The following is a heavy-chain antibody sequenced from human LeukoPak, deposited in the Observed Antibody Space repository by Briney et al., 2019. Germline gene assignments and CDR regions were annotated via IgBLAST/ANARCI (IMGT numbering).Heavy chain of an antibody. J-gene: IGHJ4*02. Sequence: GGSLRLSCAASGFTFSNYGMHWVRQVPGRGLEWVALTSYDGSETYYADSVRGRFTISRDNSKNTLYLQMNRLRIEDTAVYYCAKIRDASGSYYRPFAYWGQGTLVTVS. V-gene: IGHV3-30*18. D-gene: IGHD3-10*01. CDR2: TSYDGSET. CDR1: GFTFSNYG. CDR3: AKIRDASGSYYRPFAY.